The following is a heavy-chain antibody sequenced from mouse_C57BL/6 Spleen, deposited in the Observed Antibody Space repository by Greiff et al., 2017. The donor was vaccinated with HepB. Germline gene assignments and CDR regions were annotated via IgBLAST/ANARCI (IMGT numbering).Heavy chain of an antibody. CDR2: ISYDGSN. CDR3: AREPISYYFDY. CDR1: GYSITSGYY. J-gene: IGHJ2*01. V-gene: IGHV3-6*01. Sequence: EVKLMESGPGLVKPSQSLSLTCSVTGYSITSGYYWNWIRQFPGNKLEWMGYISYDGSNNYNPSLKNRISITRDTSKNQFFLKLNSVTTEDTATYYCAREPISYYFDYWGQGTTLTVSS.